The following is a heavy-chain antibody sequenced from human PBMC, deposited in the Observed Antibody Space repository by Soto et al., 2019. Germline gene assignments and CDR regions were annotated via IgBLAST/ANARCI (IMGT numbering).Heavy chain of an antibody. Sequence: GESLKISCKGSGYSFTSYWIGWVRQMPGKGLEWMGIIYPGDSDTRYSPSFQGQVTISADKSISTAYLQWSSLKASDTAMYYCARGHCTNGVCSKYYYYYYGMDVWGQGTTVTVSS. CDR2: IYPGDSDT. D-gene: IGHD2-8*01. V-gene: IGHV5-51*01. CDR3: ARGHCTNGVCSKYYYYYYGMDV. J-gene: IGHJ6*02. CDR1: GYSFTSYW.